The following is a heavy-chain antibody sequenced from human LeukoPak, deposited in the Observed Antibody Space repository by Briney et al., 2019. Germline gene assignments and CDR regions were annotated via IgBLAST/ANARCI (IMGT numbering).Heavy chain of an antibody. CDR2: IIPIFGTA. D-gene: IGHD2-21*01. CDR1: GGTFSSYA. V-gene: IGHV1-69*05. J-gene: IGHJ5*02. CDR3: ARTVVVIAIRMYNWFDP. Sequence: ASVKVSCKASGGTFSSYAISWVRQAPGQGLEWMGGIIPIFGTANYAQKFQGRVTITTDESTSTAYMELSSLRSEDTAVYYCARTVVVIAIRMYNWFDPWGQGTLVTVSS.